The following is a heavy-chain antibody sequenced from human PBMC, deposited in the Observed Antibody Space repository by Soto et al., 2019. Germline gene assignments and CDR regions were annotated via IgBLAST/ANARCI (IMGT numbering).Heavy chain of an antibody. CDR1: GGSVSSGSYY. Sequence: QVQLQESGPGLVKPSETLSITCTVSGGSVSSGSYYWSWIRQPPGKGLEWIGRIYTSGSTNYNPSLKSRVTMSVDTSKNQFSLKLSSVTAADTAVYYCARILLEAGGWYLDYWGQGTLVTVSS. J-gene: IGHJ4*02. CDR2: IYTSGST. V-gene: IGHV4-61*01. CDR3: ARILLEAGGWYLDY. D-gene: IGHD6-19*01.